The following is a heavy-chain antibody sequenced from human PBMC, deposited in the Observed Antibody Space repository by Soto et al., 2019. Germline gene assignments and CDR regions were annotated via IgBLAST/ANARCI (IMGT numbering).Heavy chain of an antibody. J-gene: IGHJ5*02. CDR1: GFTFSSYW. V-gene: IGHV3-74*01. Sequence: GGSLRLSCAASGFTFSSYWMHWVRQAPGKGLVWVSRINSDGSSTSYADSVKGRFTISRDNAKNTLYLQMNSPRAEDTAVYYCAKDWYYYGSGSARFDPWGQGTLVTVSS. CDR3: AKDWYYYGSGSARFDP. D-gene: IGHD3-10*01. CDR2: INSDGSST.